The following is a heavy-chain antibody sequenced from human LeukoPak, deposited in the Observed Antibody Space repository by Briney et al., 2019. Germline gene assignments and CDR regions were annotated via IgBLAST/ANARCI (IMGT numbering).Heavy chain of an antibody. Sequence: GGSLRLSCAASGFTFSSNGMRWVRQAPGKGLEWVAVIWYDGSNKYYADSVKGRFTISRDTSKNTLYLQMNSLRAEDTAVYYCAPHGFVVVPAAIRLRGYWGQGTLVTVSS. D-gene: IGHD2-2*02. CDR1: GFTFSSNG. J-gene: IGHJ4*02. CDR3: APHGFVVVPAAIRLRGY. V-gene: IGHV3-33*01. CDR2: IWYDGSNK.